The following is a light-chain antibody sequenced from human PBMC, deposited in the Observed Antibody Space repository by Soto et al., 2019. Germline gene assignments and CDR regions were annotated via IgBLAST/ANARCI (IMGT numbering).Light chain of an antibody. V-gene: IGLV2-14*01. Sequence: QSALTQPASVSGSPGQSITVSCTGISSDVGDSTYVSWYQQHPGKAPKLIIYEVTDRPSGVSNRFSGSKSGNTASLTISGLQAEDEAEYYCSSYTNINTRACVFGTGTKVTV. CDR1: SSDVGDSTY. J-gene: IGLJ1*01. CDR2: EVT. CDR3: SSYTNINTRACV.